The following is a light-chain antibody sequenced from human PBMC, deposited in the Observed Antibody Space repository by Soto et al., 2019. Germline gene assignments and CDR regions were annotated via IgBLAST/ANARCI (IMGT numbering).Light chain of an antibody. CDR1: SRDVGGYNY. CDR2: EVS. CDR3: SSYAGSNNVV. V-gene: IGLV2-8*01. J-gene: IGLJ2*01. Sequence: QSALTQPPSASGSPGQSVTISCTGTSRDVGGYNYVSWYQQHPGKAPKLMIYEVSKRPSGVPDRFSGSKSGNTASLTVSGLQSEDEADYYCSSYAGSNNVVFGGGTKVTVL.